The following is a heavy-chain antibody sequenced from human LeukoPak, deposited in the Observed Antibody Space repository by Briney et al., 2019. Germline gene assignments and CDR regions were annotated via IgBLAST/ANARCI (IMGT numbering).Heavy chain of an antibody. CDR3: ARGTSGYIYALRN. D-gene: IGHD5-18*01. CDR2: LYYTGVT. V-gene: IGHV4-39*07. J-gene: IGHJ4*02. CDR1: GGSISSSTYY. Sequence: SETLSLTCTVSGGSISSSTYYWAWIRQPPGKGLEWIGSLYYTGVTFYNLSLKSRVTMSVATSKNELSLKVASVTAADTAVYFCARGTSGYIYALRNWGQGALVTVSS.